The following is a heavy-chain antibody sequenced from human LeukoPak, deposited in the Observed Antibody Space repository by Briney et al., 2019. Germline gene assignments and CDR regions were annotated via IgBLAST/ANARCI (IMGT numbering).Heavy chain of an antibody. V-gene: IGHV3-21*01. J-gene: IGHJ4*01. CDR3: ARDSVIDY. Sequence: GGSLRLSCAASGFTFSSYSMNWVRQAPGKGLEWVSSISSSSSYIYYADSVKGRFTVSRDNAKNSLYLEMNSVRAEDTAVYYCARDSVIDYWGHGTLVTVSS. CDR1: GFTFSSYS. CDR2: ISSSSSYI.